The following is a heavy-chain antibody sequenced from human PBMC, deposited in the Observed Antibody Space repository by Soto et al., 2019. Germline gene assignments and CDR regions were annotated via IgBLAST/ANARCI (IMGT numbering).Heavy chain of an antibody. CDR2: ISAYNGNT. J-gene: IGHJ6*03. D-gene: IGHD6-6*01. CDR3: ARQGYEYSSPPYYYYYYMDV. V-gene: IGHV1-18*01. Sequence: ASVKVSCKASGYTFTSYGISWVRQAPGQGLEWMGWISAYNGNTNYAQKLQGRVTMTTDTSTSTAYMELRSLRSDDTAVYYCARQGYEYSSPPYYYYYYMDVWGKGTTVTVSS. CDR1: GYTFTSYG.